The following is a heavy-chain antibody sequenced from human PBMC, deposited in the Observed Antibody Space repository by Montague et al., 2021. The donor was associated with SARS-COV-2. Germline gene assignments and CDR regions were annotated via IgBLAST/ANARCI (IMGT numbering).Heavy chain of an antibody. CDR3: AREAWFGDKTSASEYYGMDV. J-gene: IGHJ6*02. V-gene: IGHV4-4*07. D-gene: IGHD3-10*01. CDR2: IYTSGST. CDR1: GGSISSYY. Sequence: SETLSLTCTVSGGSISSYYWSWIRQPAGKGLEWIGRIYTSGSTNXXPSLKSRVTMSVDTSKNQFPLKLSSVTAADTAVYYCAREAWFGDKTSASEYYGMDVWGQGTTVTVSS.